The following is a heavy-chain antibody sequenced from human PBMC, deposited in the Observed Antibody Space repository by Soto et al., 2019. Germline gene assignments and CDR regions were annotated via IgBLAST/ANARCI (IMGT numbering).Heavy chain of an antibody. Sequence: GGSLRLSCAASGFTFSSYGMHWVRQAPGKGLEWVAVISYDGSNKYYADSVKGRFTISRDNSKNTLYLQMNSLRAEDTAVYYCAKDRSAYDILTGPLFDYWGQGTLVTVSS. CDR2: ISYDGSNK. CDR1: GFTFSSYG. D-gene: IGHD3-9*01. CDR3: AKDRSAYDILTGPLFDY. V-gene: IGHV3-30*18. J-gene: IGHJ4*02.